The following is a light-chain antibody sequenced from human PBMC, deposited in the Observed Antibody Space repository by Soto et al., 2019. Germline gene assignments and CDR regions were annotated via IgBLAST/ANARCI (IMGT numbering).Light chain of an antibody. V-gene: IGLV4-69*01. CDR2: LNTDGSL. CDR3: QTWATGLRV. Sequence: QSVLTQSPSASASLGASVNLTCTLNSGHTTYAIAWLQHQAEKGPRYLMKLNTDGSLTRGAGIPDRFSGSSSGGERYLSISSLRSEDEADYYCQTWATGLRVFGGGTKLTVL. J-gene: IGLJ3*02. CDR1: SGHTTYA.